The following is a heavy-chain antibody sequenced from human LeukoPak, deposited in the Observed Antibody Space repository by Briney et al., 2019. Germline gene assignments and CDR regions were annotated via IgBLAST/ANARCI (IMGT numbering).Heavy chain of an antibody. D-gene: IGHD1-26*01. CDR3: AITDLGATVSFDY. V-gene: IGHV1-2*02. Sequence: ASVKVSCKASGYTFTGYYMHWVRQAPGQGLEWMGWINPNSGGTNYAQKFQGRVTMTRDTSISTAYMELSRLRSDDTAVYYCAITDLGATVSFDYWGQGTLVTVSS. CDR1: GYTFTGYY. CDR2: INPNSGGT. J-gene: IGHJ4*02.